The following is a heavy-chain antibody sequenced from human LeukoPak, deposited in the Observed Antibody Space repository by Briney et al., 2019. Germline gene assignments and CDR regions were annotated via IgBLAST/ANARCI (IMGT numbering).Heavy chain of an antibody. CDR2: ISAYNGNT. CDR3: ARDLLNYYDSGDAFDI. J-gene: IGHJ3*02. CDR1: GYAFTSYG. Sequence: ASVKVSCKASGYAFTSYGISWVRQAPGQGLEWMGWISAYNGNTNYAQKLQGRVTMTTDTSTSTAYMELRSLRSDDTAVYYCARDLLNYYDSGDAFDIWGQGTMVTVSS. D-gene: IGHD3-22*01. V-gene: IGHV1-18*01.